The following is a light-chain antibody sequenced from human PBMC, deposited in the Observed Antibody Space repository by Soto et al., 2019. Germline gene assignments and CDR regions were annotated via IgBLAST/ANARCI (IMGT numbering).Light chain of an antibody. CDR2: KAS. CDR3: QQYISYPLT. Sequence: DNQMTQSPSTLSAFVGDRVTITCRASQSISSWLAWYQQKPGKAPNLLIYKASNLESGVPSRFSGSGSGTDFTLTINSLLPDDFATYYCQQYISYPLTFGGGSRVEIK. V-gene: IGKV1-5*03. CDR1: QSISSW. J-gene: IGKJ4*01.